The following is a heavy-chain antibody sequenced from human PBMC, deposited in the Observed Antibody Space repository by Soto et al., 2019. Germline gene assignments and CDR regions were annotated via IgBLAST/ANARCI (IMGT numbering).Heavy chain of an antibody. J-gene: IGHJ4*02. V-gene: IGHV4-34*01. CDR1: GGSFSAHY. D-gene: IGHD3-22*01. Sequence: RSETPSLTSPVDGGSFSAHYWGWIRQPAGEGLGWIGEIKHRVGTSYNPSLKTRDPISGDRPKTQFSLKQPPVTPADRAVILWERDSVDTVDSSGFYEYWGQGTRVTVSS. CDR3: ERDSVDTVDSSGFYEY. CDR2: IKHRVGT.